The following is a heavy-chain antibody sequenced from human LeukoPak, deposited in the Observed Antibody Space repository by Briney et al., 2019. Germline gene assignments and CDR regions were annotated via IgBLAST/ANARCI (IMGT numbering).Heavy chain of an antibody. Sequence: ASVKVSCKASGYTFTSYYMHWVRQAPGQGLEWMGWINPNSGGTNYAQKFQGRVTMTRDTSISTAYMELSRLRSDDTAVYYCARTYYYDSTHKFDYWGQGTLVTVSS. CDR3: ARTYYYDSTHKFDY. J-gene: IGHJ4*02. D-gene: IGHD3-22*01. V-gene: IGHV1-2*02. CDR2: INPNSGGT. CDR1: GYTFTSYY.